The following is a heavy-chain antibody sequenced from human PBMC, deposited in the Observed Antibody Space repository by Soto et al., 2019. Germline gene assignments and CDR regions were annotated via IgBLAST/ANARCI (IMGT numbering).Heavy chain of an antibody. CDR1: GFTFSSYA. J-gene: IGHJ4*02. V-gene: IGHV3-23*01. D-gene: IGHD3-22*01. Sequence: LRLSCAASGFTFSSYAMSWVRQAPGKGLEWVSAISGSGGSTYYADSVKGRFTISRDNSKNTLYLQMNSLRAEDTAVYYCAKVYYYDSSGYSALDYWGQGTLVTVSS. CDR3: AKVYYYDSSGYSALDY. CDR2: ISGSGGST.